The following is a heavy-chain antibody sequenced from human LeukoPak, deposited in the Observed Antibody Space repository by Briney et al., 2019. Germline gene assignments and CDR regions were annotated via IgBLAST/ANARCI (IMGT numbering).Heavy chain of an antibody. D-gene: IGHD2-2*01. CDR3: ARIPHRVPHNWFDP. Sequence: ASVKVSCKASGYAFTSYDINWVRQAAGQGLECMGWMNPHSANAGYAQKFQGRVTMTRNTSISTAYMELSSLRSDDTAVYYCARIPHRVPHNWFDPWGQGTLVTVSS. CDR2: MNPHSANA. CDR1: GYAFTSYD. J-gene: IGHJ5*02. V-gene: IGHV1-8*01.